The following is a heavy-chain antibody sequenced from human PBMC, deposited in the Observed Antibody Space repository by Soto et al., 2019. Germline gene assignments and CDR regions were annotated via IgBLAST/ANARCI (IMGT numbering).Heavy chain of an antibody. CDR2: IRFDGSDE. D-gene: IGHD1-1*01. CDR3: GRDGIGGTSFRGYLDY. CDR1: GSIFRGYG. J-gene: IGHJ4*02. V-gene: IGHV3-33*01. Sequence: QVPLVESGGGVAQPGRSLRLSCAASGSIFRGYGMHWVRQAPGKGLEWVAVIRFDGSDEHYADSVKGRFTSSRDNSKNMLYLQMNSLRVEDTAVYFCGRDGIGGTSFRGYLDYWGQGTLVTFSS.